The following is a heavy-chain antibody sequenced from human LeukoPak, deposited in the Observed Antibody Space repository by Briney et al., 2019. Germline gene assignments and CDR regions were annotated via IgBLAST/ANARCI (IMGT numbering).Heavy chain of an antibody. CDR1: GYSFTTYW. V-gene: IGHV5-51*01. D-gene: IGHD5-12*01. J-gene: IGHJ5*02. CDR3: ARPSAGYSGYDP. Sequence: GESLKISCKGSGYSFTTYWIDWVRQMPGEGLGWMGIIYPGDSDTKYSPSFQGQVTISADKSISTAYLQWSSLKASDTAMYYCARPSAGYSGYDPWGQGTLVTVSS. CDR2: IYPGDSDT.